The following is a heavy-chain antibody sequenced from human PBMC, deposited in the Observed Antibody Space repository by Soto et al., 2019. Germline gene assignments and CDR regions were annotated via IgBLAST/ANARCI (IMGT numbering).Heavy chain of an antibody. Sequence: PSETLSLTCTVSGGSISSGGYYWSWIRQHPGKGLEWIGYIYYSGSTNYNPSLKSRVTISVDTSKSQFSLRLSSVTAADTAVYYCARVLTSEAYPLYFDFWGQGTLVTVSS. CDR1: GGSISSGGYY. J-gene: IGHJ4*02. CDR3: ARVLTSEAYPLYFDF. V-gene: IGHV4-31*02. CDR2: IYYSGST. D-gene: IGHD4-17*01.